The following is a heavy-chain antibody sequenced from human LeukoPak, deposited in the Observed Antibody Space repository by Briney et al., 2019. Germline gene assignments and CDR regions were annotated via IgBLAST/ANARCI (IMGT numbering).Heavy chain of an antibody. D-gene: IGHD6-19*01. Sequence: SETLSLTCGVYGGSFNGYYWSWIRQPPGKGLEWIGEVSHSGTTNYSPSLKGRVTISLDTSKNQVSLNLNSMTASDTAVYYFTRKGRSSGPFQHWGQGTLVTVSS. CDR1: GGSFNGYY. CDR3: TRKGRSSGPFQH. J-gene: IGHJ1*01. V-gene: IGHV4-34*01. CDR2: VSHSGTT.